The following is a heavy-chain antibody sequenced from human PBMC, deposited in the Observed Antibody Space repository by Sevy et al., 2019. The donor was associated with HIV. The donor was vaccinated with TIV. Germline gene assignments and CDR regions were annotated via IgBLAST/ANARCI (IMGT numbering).Heavy chain of an antibody. Sequence: GGSLRLSCAASGFTFSSYGMHWVRQAPGKGLEWVAVIWYDGSNKYYADSVKGRFTISRDNSKNTLYLQMNGLRAEDTAVYYCARDPYYYDSSGYYRPYYFDYWGQGTLVTVSS. CDR3: ARDPYYYDSSGYYRPYYFDY. J-gene: IGHJ4*02. V-gene: IGHV3-33*01. CDR2: IWYDGSNK. D-gene: IGHD3-22*01. CDR1: GFTFSSYG.